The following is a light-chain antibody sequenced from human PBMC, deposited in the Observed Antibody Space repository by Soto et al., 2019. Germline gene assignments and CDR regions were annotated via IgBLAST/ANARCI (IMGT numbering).Light chain of an antibody. CDR2: GVT. V-gene: IGLV2-14*01. CDR1: SSDVGAYNY. J-gene: IGLJ1*01. CDR3: SSYTDRKNLV. Sequence: QSALTQPASVSGSPGQSITISCTGTSSDVGAYNYVSWYQQYPGKAPKLMIYGVTNRPSGVPDRFSGSKSGNTASLTVSALQAEDEADYYCSSYTDRKNLVFGTGTKVTVL.